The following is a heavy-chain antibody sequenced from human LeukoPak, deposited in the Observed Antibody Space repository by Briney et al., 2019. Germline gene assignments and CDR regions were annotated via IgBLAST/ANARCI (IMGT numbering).Heavy chain of an antibody. Sequence: SVKVSCKASGGTFSSYAISWVRQAPGQGLEWMGGVIPIFGTANYAQKFQGRVTITTDESTSTAYMELSSLRSEDTAVYYCARETMVRGVIPLYYSDYWGQGTLVTVSS. CDR3: ARETMVRGVIPLYYSDY. CDR1: GGTFSSYA. V-gene: IGHV1-69*05. D-gene: IGHD3-10*01. CDR2: VIPIFGTA. J-gene: IGHJ4*02.